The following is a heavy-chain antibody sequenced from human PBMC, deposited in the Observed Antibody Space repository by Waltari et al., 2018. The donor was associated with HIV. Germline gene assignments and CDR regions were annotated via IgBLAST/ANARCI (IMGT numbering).Heavy chain of an antibody. V-gene: IGHV1-2*02. D-gene: IGHD6-6*01. CDR1: GNTFTGYY. CDR3: ASAVAGAARPRLGRLGDYGMDV. CDR2: INPNSGGT. J-gene: IGHJ6*02. Sequence: QVQLVQSGAEVTKHGASVKVSCKASGNTFTGYYMHWVRQGRGDGLEWMRWINPNSGGTNYAQKFQGRVTMTRDTSISTAYMELSRLRSDDTAVYYCASAVAGAARPRLGRLGDYGMDVWGQGTTVTVSS.